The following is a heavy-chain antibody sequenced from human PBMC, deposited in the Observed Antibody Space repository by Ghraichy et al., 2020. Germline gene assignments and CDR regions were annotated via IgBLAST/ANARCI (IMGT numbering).Heavy chain of an antibody. Sequence: GESLNISCAASGFTFSSYSMNWVRQAPGKGLEWVSTISSGSFSIYYADSVKGRFTISRDNAKNSLYLQLNSLRAEDTAVYFCVRDWAGGGSAYYFDFWGQGTLVTVSS. J-gene: IGHJ4*02. CDR3: VRDWAGGGSAYYFDF. CDR1: GFTFSSYS. D-gene: IGHD6-19*01. CDR2: ISSGSFSI. V-gene: IGHV3-21*01.